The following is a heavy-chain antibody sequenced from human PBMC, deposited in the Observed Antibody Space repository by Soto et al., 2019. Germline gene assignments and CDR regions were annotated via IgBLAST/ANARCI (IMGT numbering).Heavy chain of an antibody. V-gene: IGHV2-5*02. CDR1: GFSLSTSRVG. J-gene: IGHJ4*02. CDR2: IYWDDDK. D-gene: IGHD4-17*01. CDR3: APYRIFGDYMYYFDS. Sequence: QITLKESGPTLVKPTQTLTLTCTFSGFSLSTSRVGVGWIRQPPGKALEWLALIYWDDDKRHSPSLKTRLTITNHTSNNHVLLTITNMDPVYTATYSCAPYRIFGDYMYYFDSWGQGTLVPVSS.